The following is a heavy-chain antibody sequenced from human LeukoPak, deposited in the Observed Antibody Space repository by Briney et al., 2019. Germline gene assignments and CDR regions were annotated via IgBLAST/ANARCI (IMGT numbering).Heavy chain of an antibody. Sequence: SETLSLTCSVSGGSIGKYHWTWIRQPAGKGLEWIGRIYTSGSTNYNPSLKSRVTISVDTSTNQFSLKLSSVTAADTAVYYCARDARCSSTSCQGWFDPWGQGTLVTVSS. CDR3: ARDARCSSTSCQGWFDP. CDR1: GGSIGKYH. V-gene: IGHV4-4*07. CDR2: IYTSGST. D-gene: IGHD2-2*01. J-gene: IGHJ5*02.